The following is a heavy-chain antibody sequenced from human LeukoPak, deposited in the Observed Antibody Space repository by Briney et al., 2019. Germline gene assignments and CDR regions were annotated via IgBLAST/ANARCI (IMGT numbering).Heavy chain of an antibody. CDR1: GYTFTGYY. V-gene: IGHV1-2*02. D-gene: IGHD2-2*01. Sequence: ASVKVSCKASGYTFTGYYMHWVRQAPGQGLEWMGWINPNSGGTNYAQKFQGRVTMTRDTSTSTAYMELSSLRSEDTAVYYCARDSQVVPVTPRYYYMDVWGKGTTVTVSS. CDR3: ARDSQVVPVTPRYYYMDV. J-gene: IGHJ6*03. CDR2: INPNSGGT.